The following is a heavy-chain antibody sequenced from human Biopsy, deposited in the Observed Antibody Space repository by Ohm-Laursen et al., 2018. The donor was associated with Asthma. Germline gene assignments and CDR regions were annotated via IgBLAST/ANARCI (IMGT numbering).Heavy chain of an antibody. J-gene: IGHJ5*02. CDR3: ARAAITGIRGWFDP. Sequence: SQTLSLTCTVYGGYLTGHYWNWIRQPPGKGLEWIGEIDQSGYTNYNPSLKSRVTISADTSKNQFHPNLSSVTAVDTAVYFCARAAITGIRGWFDPWGQGTQVTVSS. CDR2: IDQSGYT. CDR1: GGYLTGHY. D-gene: IGHD1-20*01. V-gene: IGHV4-34*01.